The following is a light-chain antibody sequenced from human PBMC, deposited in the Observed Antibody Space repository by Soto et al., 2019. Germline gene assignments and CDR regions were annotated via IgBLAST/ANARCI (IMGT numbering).Light chain of an antibody. CDR2: KAS. J-gene: IGKJ1*01. Sequence: DIQMTQSPSTLSASVGDRVTITCRASQSSSSWLDWYQQKPGKAPKLLIYKASTLESVVPSRFSGSGSGTEFTLTISSLQPEDVATYDCQQYNPYSWTFGQGNKVEIK. CDR3: QQYNPYSWT. CDR1: QSSSSW. V-gene: IGKV1-5*03.